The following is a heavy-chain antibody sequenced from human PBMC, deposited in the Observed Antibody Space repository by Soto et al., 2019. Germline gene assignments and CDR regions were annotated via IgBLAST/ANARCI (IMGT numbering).Heavy chain of an antibody. CDR1: GGSFSGYY. V-gene: IGHV4-34*01. CDR3: ARWYGGSLDY. D-gene: IGHD4-17*01. Sequence: PSETLSLTCAVYGGSFSGYYWTWIRQPPGKGLEWIGSMYYSGSTYYNPSLKSRVTISVDRSKNQFSLKLSSVTAADTAVYYCARWYGGSLDYWGQGTLVTVSS. CDR2: MYYSGST. J-gene: IGHJ4*02.